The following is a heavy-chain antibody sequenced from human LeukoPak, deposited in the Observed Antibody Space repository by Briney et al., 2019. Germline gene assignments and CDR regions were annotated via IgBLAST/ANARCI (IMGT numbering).Heavy chain of an antibody. Sequence: ASVKVSCKASGYTFTSYDINWVRQATGQGLEWVGWMNPNSGNTGYAQKFQGRVTMTRNTSIATAYMELSSLGSEDTAVYYCARYEPLLRYFHHWGQGTLVTVSS. J-gene: IGHJ1*01. CDR3: ARYEPLLRYFHH. CDR1: GYTFTSYD. D-gene: IGHD1-14*01. CDR2: MNPNSGNT. V-gene: IGHV1-8*01.